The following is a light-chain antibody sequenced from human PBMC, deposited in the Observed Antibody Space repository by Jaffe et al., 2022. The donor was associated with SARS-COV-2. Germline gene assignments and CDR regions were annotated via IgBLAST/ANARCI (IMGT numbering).Light chain of an antibody. CDR3: QQSYNSLHT. J-gene: IGKJ2*01. V-gene: IGKV1-39*01. Sequence: DSQMTQSPSSLSASVGDRVTITCRTSQSISNYLNWYQQKPGTAPKLLIYAASGLQSGVPSRFTGSGSGTNFTLTISSLQPEDFATYYCQQSYNSLHTFGQGTKLEVK. CDR2: AAS. CDR1: QSISNY.